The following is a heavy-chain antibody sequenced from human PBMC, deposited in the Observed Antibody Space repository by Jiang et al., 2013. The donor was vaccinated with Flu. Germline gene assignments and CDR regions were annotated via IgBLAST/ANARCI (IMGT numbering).Heavy chain of an antibody. J-gene: IGHJ4*02. CDR3: ARSGWDTYYFDY. D-gene: IGHD1-26*01. V-gene: IGHV3-13*01. CDR2: IGTAGDT. CDR1: GFTFSSYD. Sequence: PGGSLRLSCAASGFTFSSYDMHWVRQATGKGLEWVSAIGTAGDTYYPGSVKGRFTISRENAKNSLYLQMNSLRAGDTAVYYCARSGWDTYYFDYWGQGTLVTVSS.